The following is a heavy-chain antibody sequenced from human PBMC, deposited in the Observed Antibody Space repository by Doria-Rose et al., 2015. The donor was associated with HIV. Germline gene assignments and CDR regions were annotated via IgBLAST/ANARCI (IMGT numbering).Heavy chain of an antibody. V-gene: IGHV2-26*01. D-gene: IGHD6-13*01. CDR1: GVSLSSPGMG. CDR2: IFSDDER. J-gene: IGHJ4*02. Sequence: QVTLKESGPVLVKPTETLTLTCTVSGVSLSSPGMGVSWIRQPPGKALEWLANIFSDDERSYITSLKSRLTISSGTSKSQLVLTMTDMDPVDTATYYCARIKSSRWYHKYYFDFWGQGTRVIVSA. CDR3: ARIKSSRWYHKYYFDF.